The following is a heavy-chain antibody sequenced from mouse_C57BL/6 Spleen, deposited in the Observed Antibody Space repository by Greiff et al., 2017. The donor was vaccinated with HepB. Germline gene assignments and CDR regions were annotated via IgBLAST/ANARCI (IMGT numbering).Heavy chain of an antibody. CDR1: GFTFSDYG. D-gene: IGHD2-4*01. J-gene: IGHJ1*03. V-gene: IGHV5-17*01. CDR2: ISSGSSTI. Sequence: EVHLVESGGGLVKPGGSLKLSCAASGFTFSDYGMHWVRQAPEKGLEWVAYISSGSSTIYYADTVKGRFTISRDNAKNTLFLQMTSLRSEDTAMYYCARLDFNWYFDVWGTGTTVTVSS. CDR3: ARLDFNWYFDV.